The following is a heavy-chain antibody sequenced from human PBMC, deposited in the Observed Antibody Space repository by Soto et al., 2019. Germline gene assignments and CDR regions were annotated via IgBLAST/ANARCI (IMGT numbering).Heavy chain of an antibody. CDR2: IIPILGIA. D-gene: IGHD3-10*01. V-gene: IGHV1-69*08. J-gene: IGHJ6*03. Sequence: QVQLVQSGAEVKKPGSSVKVSCKASGGTFSSYTISWVRQAPGQGPEWMGRIIPILGIANYAQKFQGRVTITADKSTSTAYMELSSLRSEDTAVYYCARDKEVPGIYYYYYMDVWGKGTTVTVSS. CDR3: ARDKEVPGIYYYYYMDV. CDR1: GGTFSSYT.